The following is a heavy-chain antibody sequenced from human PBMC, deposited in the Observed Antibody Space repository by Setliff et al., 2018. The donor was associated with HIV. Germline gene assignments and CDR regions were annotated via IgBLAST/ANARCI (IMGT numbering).Heavy chain of an antibody. J-gene: IGHJ5*02. D-gene: IGHD5-18*01. Sequence: GGSLRLSCAASGFTFSSYAMSWVRQAPGKGLEWVSVISGSGGTTYYADSVKGRFTISRDNSKNTVSLQMNSLRGEDTAVYYCAALKGYSYGRGCFDPWGQGTLVTVSS. V-gene: IGHV3-23*01. CDR2: ISGSGGTT. CDR1: GFTFSSYA. CDR3: AALKGYSYGRGCFDP.